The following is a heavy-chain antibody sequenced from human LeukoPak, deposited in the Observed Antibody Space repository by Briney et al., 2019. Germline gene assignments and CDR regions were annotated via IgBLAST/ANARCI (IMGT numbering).Heavy chain of an antibody. J-gene: IGHJ5*02. D-gene: IGHD3-3*01. V-gene: IGHV3-7*01. Sequence: GGSPRLSCVASGFTFGKYWMSWVRQAPGKGLEWLASIKHDGSENYLVDSVKGRFTISRDNAQSSLFLQMNSLRVDDTAVYHCARIYYDSWSGYSWFDPWGQGILVTVSS. CDR1: GFTFGKYW. CDR2: IKHDGSEN. CDR3: ARIYYDSWSGYSWFDP.